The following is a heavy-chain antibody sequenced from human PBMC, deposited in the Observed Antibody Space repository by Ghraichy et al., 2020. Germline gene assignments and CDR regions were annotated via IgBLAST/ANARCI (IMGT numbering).Heavy chain of an antibody. D-gene: IGHD3-3*01. Sequence: GGSLRLSCAASGFTFSSYAMSWVRQAPGKGLEWVSAISGSGGSTYYADSVKGRFTISRDNSKTTLYLQMNSLRAEDTAVYYCAKEGSYYDFWSGYYSYRDHDAFDIWGQGTMVTVSS. V-gene: IGHV3-23*01. CDR3: AKEGSYYDFWSGYYSYRDHDAFDI. J-gene: IGHJ3*02. CDR1: GFTFSSYA. CDR2: ISGSGGST.